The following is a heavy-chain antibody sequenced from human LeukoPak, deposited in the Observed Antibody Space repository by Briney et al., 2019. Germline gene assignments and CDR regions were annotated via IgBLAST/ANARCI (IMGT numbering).Heavy chain of an antibody. CDR3: ARGRRGRVGVAVMYYFDY. CDR1: GYTFTSYD. Sequence: ASVKVSCKASGYTFTSYDINWVRQATGQGLEWMGWMNPNSGNTGYAQKFQGRVTMTRNTSISTAYMELSSLRSEDTAVYYCARGRRGRVGVAVMYYFDYWGQGTLVTVSS. V-gene: IGHV1-8*01. J-gene: IGHJ4*02. D-gene: IGHD3-10*01. CDR2: MNPNSGNT.